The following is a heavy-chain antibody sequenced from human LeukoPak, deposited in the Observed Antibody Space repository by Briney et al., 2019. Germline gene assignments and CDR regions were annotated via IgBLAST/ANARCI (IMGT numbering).Heavy chain of an antibody. Sequence: SGGSLRLSCAASGFSFSDSYMTWIRQAPGKGLEWISYISHSGSTIYYANSVKGRFTISRDNAKNTVYLQMNSLSAEDTAMYYCATGGEQYYDYWGQGTLVTVSS. D-gene: IGHD1/OR15-1a*01. CDR2: ISHSGSTI. CDR3: ATGGEQYYDY. CDR1: GFSFSDSY. J-gene: IGHJ4*02. V-gene: IGHV3-11*04.